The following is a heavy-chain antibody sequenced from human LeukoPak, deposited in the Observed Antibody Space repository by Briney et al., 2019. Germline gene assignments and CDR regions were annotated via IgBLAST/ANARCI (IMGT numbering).Heavy chain of an antibody. D-gene: IGHD4-11*01. V-gene: IGHV3-30-3*01. J-gene: IGHJ3*02. CDR3: ARAPNSNRAFDI. CDR2: ISYDGSNK. Sequence: GGSLRLSCAASGFTFSSYAMHWVRQAPGKGLEWVAVISYDGSNKYYADSVKGRFTISRDNSKNTLYLQMNSLRAEDTAVYYCARAPNSNRAFDIWGQGTMVTVSS. CDR1: GFTFSSYA.